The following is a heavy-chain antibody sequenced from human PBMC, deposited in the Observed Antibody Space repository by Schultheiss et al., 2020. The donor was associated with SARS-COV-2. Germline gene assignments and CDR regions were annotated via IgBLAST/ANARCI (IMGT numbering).Heavy chain of an antibody. CDR1: GYTFTSYG. CDR3: AREESDDFWSYYGMDV. D-gene: IGHD3-3*01. Sequence: SVKVSCKASGYTFTSYGISWVRQAPGQGLEWMGGIIPIFGTANYAQKFQGRVTITADESTSTAYMELSSLRSEDTAVYYCAREESDDFWSYYGMDVWGQGTTVTVSS. V-gene: IGHV1-69*13. J-gene: IGHJ6*02. CDR2: IIPIFGTA.